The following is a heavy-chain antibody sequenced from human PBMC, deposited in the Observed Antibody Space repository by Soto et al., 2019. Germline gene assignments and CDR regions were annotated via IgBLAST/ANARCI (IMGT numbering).Heavy chain of an antibody. Sequence: EVQLVESGGGLIQPGGSLRLSCAASGFTVSSKYMTWVRQAPGKGLEWVSVIYGGGTTYYADSVKGRFTISRDNSKNTLYLQVNSLSAEYTAVYYCVQTTGWPGFDFWGQGTRVSVSS. CDR2: IYGGGTT. J-gene: IGHJ4*02. D-gene: IGHD6-19*01. CDR3: VQTTGWPGFDF. V-gene: IGHV3-53*01. CDR1: GFTVSSKY.